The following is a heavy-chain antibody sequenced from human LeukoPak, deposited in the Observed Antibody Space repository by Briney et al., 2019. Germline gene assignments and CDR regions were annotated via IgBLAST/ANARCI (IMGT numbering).Heavy chain of an antibody. CDR1: GASFTSYH. J-gene: IGHJ4*02. Sequence: PSETLSLTCAVSGASFTSYHWTWIRQPPGKGLEWIWDNYPGVTIRYNPSLESRVTISVDTSKNQSSLMLNSVTAPDTPVYYCARHVAHSYQIDSWGLGTLVTVSS. CDR3: ARHVAHSYQIDS. CDR2: NYPGVTI. D-gene: IGHD2-2*01. V-gene: IGHV4-4*09.